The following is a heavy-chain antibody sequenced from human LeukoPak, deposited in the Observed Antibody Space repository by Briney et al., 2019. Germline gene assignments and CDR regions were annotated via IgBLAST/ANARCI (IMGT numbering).Heavy chain of an antibody. Sequence: GASVKVSCKASGYTFTSYGISWVRQAPGQGLEWMGWISAYNGNTNYAQKLQGRVTMTTDTSTSTAYMELRSLRSDDTAVYYCVRDANYHDGSNYYDVLDIWGQGTMVTVSS. CDR2: ISAYNGNT. CDR3: VRDANYHDGSNYYDVLDI. D-gene: IGHD3-22*01. CDR1: GYTFTSYG. V-gene: IGHV1-18*01. J-gene: IGHJ3*02.